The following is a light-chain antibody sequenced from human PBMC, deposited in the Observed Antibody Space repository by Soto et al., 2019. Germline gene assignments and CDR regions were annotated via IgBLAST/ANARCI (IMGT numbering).Light chain of an antibody. CDR2: GAS. V-gene: IGKV3D-20*01. CDR3: KQYGSSPPIT. Sequence: ELVLTQSPSTLSLSPWERGTLSXGASQSVRSRCLPWDQQKTGRAPRLLIXGASSRATGIPDRLIGSGSGRDFTLTLSRLEPEDFAVYYCKQYGSSPPITFGQGTRLEIK. CDR1: QSVRSRC. J-gene: IGKJ5*01.